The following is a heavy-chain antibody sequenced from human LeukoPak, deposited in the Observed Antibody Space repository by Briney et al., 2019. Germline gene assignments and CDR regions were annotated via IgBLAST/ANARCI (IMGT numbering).Heavy chain of an antibody. CDR1: GGSISSSSYY. D-gene: IGHD6-13*01. CDR3: ARAAAGTYWFAFDI. Sequence: PSETLSLTCTVSGGSISSSSYYWGWIRQPPGKGLEWIGNIYYSGSTYYNPSLKSRVTISVDTSKNQFSLKLSSVTAADTAVYYCARAAAGTYWFAFDIWGPGTMVTVSS. CDR2: IYYSGST. V-gene: IGHV4-39*01. J-gene: IGHJ3*02.